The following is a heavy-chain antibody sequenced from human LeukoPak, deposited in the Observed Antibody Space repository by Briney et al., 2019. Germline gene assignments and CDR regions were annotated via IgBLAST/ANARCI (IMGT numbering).Heavy chain of an antibody. CDR3: AGGHGGNSGYFDY. V-gene: IGHV3-30*02. CDR2: IRYDGSNK. J-gene: IGHJ4*02. D-gene: IGHD4-23*01. CDR1: GFTFSSYG. Sequence: GGSLRLSCAASGFTFSSYGTHWVRQAPGKGLEWVAFIRYDGSNKYYADSVKGRFTISRDNSKNTLYLQMNSLRAEDTAVYYCAGGHGGNSGYFDYWGQGTLVTVSS.